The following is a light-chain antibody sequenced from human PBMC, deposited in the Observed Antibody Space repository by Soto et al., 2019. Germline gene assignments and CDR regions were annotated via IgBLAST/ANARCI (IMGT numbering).Light chain of an antibody. CDR3: QQYNNWPPIT. J-gene: IGKJ5*01. CDR2: GAS. Sequence: ETVMTQSPATLPVSPGERAPLSCWASQSVSSKLAWYQQKPGQAPRLLIYGASTRATGIPARFSGSGSGTEFTLTISSLQSEDFAVYYCQQYNNWPPITFGQGTRLEIK. CDR1: QSVSSK. V-gene: IGKV3D-15*01.